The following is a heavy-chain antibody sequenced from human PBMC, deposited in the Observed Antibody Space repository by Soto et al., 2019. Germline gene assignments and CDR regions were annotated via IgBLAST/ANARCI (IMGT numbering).Heavy chain of an antibody. CDR1: GFTFSSYA. D-gene: IGHD2-2*01. Sequence: GSLRLSCAASGFTFSSYAMSWVRQAPGKGLEWVSAISGSGGSTYYADSVKGRFTISRDNSKNTLYLQMNSLRAEDTAVYYCAKDHRVVVPAAMAPYYYYGMDVWGQGTTVTVSS. CDR3: AKDHRVVVPAAMAPYYYYGMDV. V-gene: IGHV3-23*01. J-gene: IGHJ6*02. CDR2: ISGSGGST.